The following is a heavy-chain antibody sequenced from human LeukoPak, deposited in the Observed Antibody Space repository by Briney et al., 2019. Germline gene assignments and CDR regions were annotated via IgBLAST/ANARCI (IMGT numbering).Heavy chain of an antibody. D-gene: IGHD3-22*01. CDR3: AREINYYSRAAFDY. CDR2: ISSSSTHI. V-gene: IGHV3-21*06. J-gene: IGHJ4*02. CDR1: GFTFSNYF. Sequence: GGSLRLSCAASGFTFSNYFMNWVRQAPGKGLEWVSSISSSSTHIYYADSVKGRFTVSRDNAKNSLYLQMNSLRAEDTAVYYCAREINYYSRAAFDYWGQGTLVTVSS.